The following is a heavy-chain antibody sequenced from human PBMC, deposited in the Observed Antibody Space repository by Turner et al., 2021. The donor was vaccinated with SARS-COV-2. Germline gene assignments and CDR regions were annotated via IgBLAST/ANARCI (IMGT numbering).Heavy chain of an antibody. CDR2: VSSNGDFT. CDR3: VFYGSTAAY. Sequence: EVQLVESGGGLVKPGGSRRLSCSASGFTFSTYAMHWVRQAPGKGLEYLSVVSSNGDFTYYSDSVKGRFIISRDNSENTLCLQMSSLRPADTAVYYCVFYGSTAAYWGQGTLVSVSS. V-gene: IGHV3-64D*06. J-gene: IGHJ4*02. D-gene: IGHD4-17*01. CDR1: GFTFSTYA.